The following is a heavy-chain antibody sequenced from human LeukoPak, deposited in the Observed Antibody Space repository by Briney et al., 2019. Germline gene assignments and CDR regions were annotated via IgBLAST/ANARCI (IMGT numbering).Heavy chain of an antibody. J-gene: IGHJ4*02. D-gene: IGHD1-26*01. CDR2: IRGKADGGTP. Sequence: PGGSLRLSCAASGFTFTDAWMTWVRQAPGKGLEWVGRIRGKADGGTPDYGAPVNGRFTISRDDSKNTVYLQMNSLRTEDTAVYYCSTGGRSGSSGGYWGQGTLVIVSS. CDR1: GFTFTDAW. CDR3: STGGRSGSSGGY. V-gene: IGHV3-15*01.